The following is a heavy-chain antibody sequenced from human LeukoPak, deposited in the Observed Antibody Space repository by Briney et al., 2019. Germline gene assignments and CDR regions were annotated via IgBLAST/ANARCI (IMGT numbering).Heavy chain of an antibody. CDR1: GFTFSSYS. V-gene: IGHV3-21*01. CDR3: ARDTPYYYGSGSYGTGDY. J-gene: IGHJ4*02. Sequence: AGGSLRLSCAASGFTFSSYSMNWVRQAPGKGLEWVSSISSSSSYIYYADSVKGRFTISRDNAKNSLYLQMNSLRAEDTAVYYCARDTPYYYGSGSYGTGDYWGQGTLVTVSS. CDR2: ISSSSSYI. D-gene: IGHD3-10*01.